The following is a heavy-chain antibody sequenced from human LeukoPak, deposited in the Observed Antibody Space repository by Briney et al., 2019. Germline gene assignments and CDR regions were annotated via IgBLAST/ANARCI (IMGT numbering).Heavy chain of an antibody. CDR1: GFTFGKYW. CDR2: IKLDGSEK. Sequence: GGSLRLSCVASGFTFGKYWMSWVRQAPGKGLEWVANIKLDGSEKNYVDSVKGRFTISRDNTKNSLYLQMNSLRAEDTAVFYCARDQYDAWSRRGNFDSWGQGTLVIVSS. V-gene: IGHV3-7*03. CDR3: ARDQYDAWSRRGNFDS. D-gene: IGHD3-3*01. J-gene: IGHJ4*02.